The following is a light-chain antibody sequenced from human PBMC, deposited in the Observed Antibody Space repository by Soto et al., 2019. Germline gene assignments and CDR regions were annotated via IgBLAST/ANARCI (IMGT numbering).Light chain of an antibody. CDR2: LGS. J-gene: IGKJ2*01. V-gene: IGKV2-28*01. CDR3: MQGLQLPPT. CDR1: QSLLHTNGYNY. Sequence: EIVMTQSPLSLPVTFGEPASISCRSSQSLLHTNGYNYLHWYLQKPGQSPQLLMYLGSNRASGVPDRFSGSGSGTDFILKISRVEAEDVGVYYCMQGLQLPPTFGQGTKLEIK.